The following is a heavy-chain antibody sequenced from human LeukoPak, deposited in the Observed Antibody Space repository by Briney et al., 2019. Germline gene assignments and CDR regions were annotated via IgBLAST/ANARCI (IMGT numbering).Heavy chain of an antibody. CDR3: GRTSVSSAI. J-gene: IGHJ3*02. CDR1: GGSISISGYY. D-gene: IGHD6-6*01. V-gene: IGHV4-39*01. Sequence: SETLSLTCTVSGGSISISGYYWGWIRQSPGEGLEWIGSISYSGSTYYNPSLKSRVTISVETSESQFSLKLSSVTAADTAVYYCGRTSVSSAIWGQGTMVTVSS. CDR2: ISYSGST.